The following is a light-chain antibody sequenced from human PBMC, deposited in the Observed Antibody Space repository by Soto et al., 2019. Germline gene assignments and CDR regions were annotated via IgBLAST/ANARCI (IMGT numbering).Light chain of an antibody. CDR3: HQYNSWPRGT. Sequence: DIALTQSPDTLSLSPGERATLSCRASQSVSSNYLAWYQQKPGQAPRLLIYGASTRATGIPDRFSGSGSGTDFTLTISRLEPEDFAVYYCHQYNSWPRGTFGPGTKVEIK. V-gene: IGKV3-20*01. CDR1: QSVSSNY. CDR2: GAS. J-gene: IGKJ3*01.